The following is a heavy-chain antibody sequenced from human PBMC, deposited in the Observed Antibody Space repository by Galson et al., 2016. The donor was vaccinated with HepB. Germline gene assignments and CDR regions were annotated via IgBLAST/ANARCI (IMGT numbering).Heavy chain of an antibody. V-gene: IGHV3-7*03. CDR3: VRDQRGVSGTRLPKSYSWFDP. J-gene: IGHJ5*02. D-gene: IGHD3-10*01. CDR2: IKQDGSEK. CDR1: GFTFSTYW. Sequence: SLRLSCAASGFTFSTYWMSWVRQAPGMGLEWVANIKQDGSEKYYVDSVKGRFAISRDNAKNSLYLQMNSLRVEDTAVYYCVRDQRGVSGTRLPKSYSWFDPWGQGTLVTVSS.